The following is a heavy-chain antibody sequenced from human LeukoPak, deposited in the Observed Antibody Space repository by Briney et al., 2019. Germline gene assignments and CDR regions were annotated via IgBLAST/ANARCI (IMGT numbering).Heavy chain of an antibody. D-gene: IGHD3-10*01. CDR3: ARSAAYYYGSGSYFPY. CDR2: INHSGST. J-gene: IGHJ4*02. CDR1: GGSISSYY. Sequence: SETLSLTCTVSGGSISSYYWSWVRQPPGKGLEWIGEINHSGSTNYNPSLKSRVTISVDTSKNQFSLKLSSVTAADTAVYYCARSAAYYYGSGSYFPYWGQGTLVAVSS. V-gene: IGHV4-34*01.